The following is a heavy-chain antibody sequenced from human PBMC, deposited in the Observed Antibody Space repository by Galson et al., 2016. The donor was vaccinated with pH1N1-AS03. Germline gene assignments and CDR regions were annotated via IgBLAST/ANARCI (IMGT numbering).Heavy chain of an antibody. CDR1: GYSFINYA. CDR2: LNSTSGNI. D-gene: IGHD6-19*01. J-gene: IGHJ4*02. V-gene: IGHV1-3*01. CDR3: AKVGIVISSGWYGRFDY. Sequence: SVKVSCKASGYSFINYAIHWVRQAPGQRLEWMGWLNSTSGNIEYSQKFQGRVTITRDTSASTASMELSSLRSEDTAVYYCAKVGIVISSGWYGRFDYWGQGTLVTVAS.